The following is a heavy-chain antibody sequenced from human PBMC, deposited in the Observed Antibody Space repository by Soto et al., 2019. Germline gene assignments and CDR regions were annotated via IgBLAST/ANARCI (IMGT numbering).Heavy chain of an antibody. CDR3: ARNRDCGGGSWDVDY. CDR2: IYYSGIT. Sequence: SETLSLTCTVSGGSISTSAYYWSWIRQSPGKELEWIATIYYSGITYYNPSLRSRVTVSVDTSKNQFSLRLSSVTAADTAVFYGARNRDCGGGSWDVDYLGKGAVVT. D-gene: IGHD2-15*01. J-gene: IGHJ4*02. CDR1: GGSISTSAYY. V-gene: IGHV4-39*01.